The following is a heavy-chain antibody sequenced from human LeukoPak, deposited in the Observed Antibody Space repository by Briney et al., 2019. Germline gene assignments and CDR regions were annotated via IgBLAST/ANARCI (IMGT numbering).Heavy chain of an antibody. D-gene: IGHD5-18*01. V-gene: IGHV3-11*04. J-gene: IGHJ3*02. CDR1: GFTFSNYA. CDR2: ISSSGSTI. CDR3: ARWIQLWYAFDI. Sequence: GGSLRLSCAASGFTFSNYAMSWVRQAPGKGLEWVSYISSSGSTIYYADSVKGRFTISRDNAKNSLYLQINSLRAEDTAVYYCARWIQLWYAFDIWGQGTMVTVSS.